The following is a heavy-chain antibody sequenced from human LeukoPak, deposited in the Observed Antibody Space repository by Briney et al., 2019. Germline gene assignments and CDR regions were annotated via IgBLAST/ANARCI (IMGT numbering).Heavy chain of an antibody. D-gene: IGHD1-26*01. CDR2: INHSGST. J-gene: IGHJ4*02. CDR3: ARDPGELLFALDY. V-gene: IGHV4-34*01. CDR1: GGSFSGYY. Sequence: PSETLSLTCAVYGGSFSGYYWSWIRQPPGKGLEWIGEINHSGSTYYNPSLKSRVTISVDTSENQFSLKLSSVTAADTAVYYCARDPGELLFALDYWGQGTLVTVSS.